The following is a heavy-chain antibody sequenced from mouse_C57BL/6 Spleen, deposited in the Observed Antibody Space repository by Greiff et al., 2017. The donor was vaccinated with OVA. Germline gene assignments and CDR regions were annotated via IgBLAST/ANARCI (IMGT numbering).Heavy chain of an antibody. J-gene: IGHJ4*01. CDR1: GYTFTSYW. CDR3: ARSWYYGSSSYAMDY. V-gene: IGHV1-7*01. Sequence: VQLQQSGAELAKPGASVKLSCKASGYTFTSYWMHWVKQRPGQGLEWIGYINPSSGYNKYNQKFKDKATLTADNSYSTAYMQLISLTYEDSAVYYCARSWYYGSSSYAMDYWGQGTSVTVSS. D-gene: IGHD1-1*01. CDR2: INPSSGYN.